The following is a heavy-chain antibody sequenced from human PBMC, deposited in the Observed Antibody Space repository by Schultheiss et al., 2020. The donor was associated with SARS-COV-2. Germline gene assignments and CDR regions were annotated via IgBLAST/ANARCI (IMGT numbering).Heavy chain of an antibody. D-gene: IGHD3-3*01. V-gene: IGHV1-18*01. J-gene: IGHJ4*02. CDR1: GYTFTSNG. Sequence: ASVKVSCKASGYTFTSNGISWVRQAPGQGLEWMGWISAYNGNTNYAQKLQGRVTMTTDTSTSTAYMELRSLRSDDTAVYYCARGFKAGTIFGVVIQFDYWGQGTLVTVSS. CDR2: ISAYNGNT. CDR3: ARGFKAGTIFGVVIQFDY.